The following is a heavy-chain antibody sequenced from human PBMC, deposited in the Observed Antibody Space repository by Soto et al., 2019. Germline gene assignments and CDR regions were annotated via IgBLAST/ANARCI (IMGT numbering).Heavy chain of an antibody. J-gene: IGHJ4*02. Sequence: EVQLVESGGGLVQPGRSLRLSCAASGFTFDDYAMHWVRQAPGKGLEWVSGISWNSGSIGYADSVKGRFTISRDNAKNSLYLQMNSLRAEDTALYYCAKAPTFGYGGYFDYWGQGTLVTVSS. CDR2: ISWNSGSI. CDR3: AKAPTFGYGGYFDY. CDR1: GFTFDDYA. V-gene: IGHV3-9*01. D-gene: IGHD4-17*01.